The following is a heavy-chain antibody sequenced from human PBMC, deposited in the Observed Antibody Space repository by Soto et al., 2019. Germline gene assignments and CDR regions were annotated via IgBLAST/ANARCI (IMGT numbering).Heavy chain of an antibody. J-gene: IGHJ4*02. CDR2: IYYSGST. CDR3: ARDRSSGWNRDFDY. CDR1: GGSISSYY. Sequence: QVQLQESGPGLVKPSETLSLTCTVSGGSISSYYGRWIRQPPGKGLEWIGYIYYSGSTNYNPYIKSRVTISVDTSKNQFALKLSSVTAAYTAVYYCARDRSSGWNRDFDYWGQGTLVTVSS. D-gene: IGHD6-19*01. V-gene: IGHV4-59*01.